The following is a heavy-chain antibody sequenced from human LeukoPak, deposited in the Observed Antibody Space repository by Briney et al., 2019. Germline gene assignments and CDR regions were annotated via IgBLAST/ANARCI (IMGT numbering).Heavy chain of an antibody. CDR3: ARSSISSSYTY. V-gene: IGHV3-48*04. CDR2: IDDTSGAI. CDR1: GFTFSDYG. J-gene: IGHJ4*02. D-gene: IGHD2-2*02. Sequence: PGGSLRLSCEASGFTFSDYGMNWVRQSPGKGLEWIPHIDDTSGAIYYADSVKGRFAISRDNAKNSLYLQMNSLRAEDTAVYYCARSSISSSYTYWGQGTLVTVSS.